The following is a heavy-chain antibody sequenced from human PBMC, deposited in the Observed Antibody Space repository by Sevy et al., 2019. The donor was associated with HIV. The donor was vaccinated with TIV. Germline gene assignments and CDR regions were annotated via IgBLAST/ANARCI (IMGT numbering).Heavy chain of an antibody. CDR1: GFTFSSYA. V-gene: IGHV3-30-3*01. Sequence: GGSLRLSCAASGFTFSSYAMHWVRQVPGKGLEWVAVISYDGSNKYYADSVKGRFTISRDNSKNTLYLQMNSLRAEDTAVYYCAREGVDSRRAMDYWGQGTLVTVSS. CDR3: AREGVDSRRAMDY. D-gene: IGHD5-12*01. CDR2: ISYDGSNK. J-gene: IGHJ4*02.